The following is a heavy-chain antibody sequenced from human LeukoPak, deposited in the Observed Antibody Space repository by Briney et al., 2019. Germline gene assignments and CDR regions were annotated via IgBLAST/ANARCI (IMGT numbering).Heavy chain of an antibody. CDR2: ISAGGATI. CDR1: GFSFSTYA. CDR3: AKDSGGTYFYYYYYMDV. Sequence: GGSLRLSCAASGFSFSTYAMSWVRQAPGKGLEWVSAISAGGATIYYADSVKGRFTVSGDNSKNTLYLHMNSLRAEDTAIYYCAKDSGGTYFYYYYYMDVWGKGTTVTVSS. D-gene: IGHD1-26*01. V-gene: IGHV3-23*01. J-gene: IGHJ6*03.